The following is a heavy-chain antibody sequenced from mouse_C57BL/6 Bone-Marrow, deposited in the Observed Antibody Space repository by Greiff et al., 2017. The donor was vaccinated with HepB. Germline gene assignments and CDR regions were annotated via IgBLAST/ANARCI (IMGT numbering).Heavy chain of an antibody. CDR1: GYTFTDYN. Sequence: EVQLQQSGPELVKPGASVKIPCKASGYTFTDYNMDWVKQSHGKSLEWIGDINPNNGGTIYNQKFKGKATLTVDKSSSTAYMELRSLTSEDTAVYYCARDSLGGSYGYDRRNWYFDVWGTGTTVTVSS. J-gene: IGHJ1*03. D-gene: IGHD2-2*01. CDR2: INPNNGGT. V-gene: IGHV1-18*01. CDR3: ARDSLGGSYGYDRRNWYFDV.